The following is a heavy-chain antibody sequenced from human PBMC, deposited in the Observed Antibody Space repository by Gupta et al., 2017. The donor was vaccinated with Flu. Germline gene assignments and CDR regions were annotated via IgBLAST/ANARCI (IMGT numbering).Heavy chain of an antibody. D-gene: IGHD2-15*01. CDR2: ISSSSSTI. Sequence: EVQLVESGGGLVQPGGSLRLSCAASGFTLSSYSMNWVRQAPGKGLEWVSYISSSSSTIYYADSGKGRFTISRDNAKNSLYLQMNSLRDEDTAVYYCASGGGYGAATPEIYGMDVWGQGTTVTVSS. CDR1: GFTLSSYS. J-gene: IGHJ6*02. V-gene: IGHV3-48*02. CDR3: ASGGGYGAATPEIYGMDV.